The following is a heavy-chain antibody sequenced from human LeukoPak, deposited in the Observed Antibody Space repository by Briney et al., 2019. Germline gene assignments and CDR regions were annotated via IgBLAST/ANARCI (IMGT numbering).Heavy chain of an antibody. D-gene: IGHD1-26*01. Sequence: GGSLRLSCAASGFTFSSYSMNWVRQAPGKGLEWVSSISSSSSYIYYADSVKGRFTISRDNVKNSLYLQMKSLRAEDTAVYYCARVAHYYHLDQWGQGTLVTVSS. J-gene: IGHJ4*02. V-gene: IGHV3-21*01. CDR3: ARVAHYYHLDQ. CDR1: GFTFSSYS. CDR2: ISSSSSYI.